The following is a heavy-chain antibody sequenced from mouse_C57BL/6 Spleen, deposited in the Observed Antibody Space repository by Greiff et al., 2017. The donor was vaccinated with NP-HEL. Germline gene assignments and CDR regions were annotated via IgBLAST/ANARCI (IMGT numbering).Heavy chain of an antibody. J-gene: IGHJ3*01. Sequence: QVHVKQSGAELVKPGASVKISCKASGYAFSSYWMNWVKQRPGKGLEWIGQIYPGDGDTNYNGKFKGKATLTADKSSSTAYMQLSSLTSEDSAVYFCARDGYDDDGVAYWGQGTLVTVSA. CDR3: ARDGYDDDGVAY. V-gene: IGHV1-80*01. CDR1: GYAFSSYW. CDR2: IYPGDGDT. D-gene: IGHD2-2*01.